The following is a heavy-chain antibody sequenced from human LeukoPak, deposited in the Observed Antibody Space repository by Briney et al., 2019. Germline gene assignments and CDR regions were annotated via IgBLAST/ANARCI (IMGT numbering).Heavy chain of an antibody. CDR1: GGSISSYY. D-gene: IGHD6-25*01. Sequence: SETLSLTCTVSGGSISSYYWSWIRQPPGKGLEWIGYIYYTGSTNYNPSLKSRVTISVDTSKNQFSLKLSSVTAADTAVYYCARLAAGAFDIWGQGTMVTVSS. CDR2: IYYTGST. J-gene: IGHJ3*02. V-gene: IGHV4-59*01. CDR3: ARLAAGAFDI.